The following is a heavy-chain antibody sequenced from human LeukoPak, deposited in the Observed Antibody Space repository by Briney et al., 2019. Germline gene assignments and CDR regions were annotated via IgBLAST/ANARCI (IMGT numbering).Heavy chain of an antibody. V-gene: IGHV3-64*01. D-gene: IGHD5-24*01. CDR3: ARGDGYNYYFYYMDV. Sequence: GGSLRLSCAACGFTLSSYPMHWVRQAPGKGLEYVSSISRNGGTTYYANALKGRFTISRDTSKNTLYLQMGSLRAEDMAVYYCARGDGYNYYFYYMDVWGKGTTVTVSS. J-gene: IGHJ6*03. CDR1: GFTLSSYP. CDR2: ISRNGGTT.